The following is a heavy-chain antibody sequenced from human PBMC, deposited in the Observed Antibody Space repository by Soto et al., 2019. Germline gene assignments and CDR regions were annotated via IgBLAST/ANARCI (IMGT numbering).Heavy chain of an antibody. J-gene: IGHJ3*02. CDR2: ISGSGGST. D-gene: IGHD3-3*01. CDR3: AKVKSGFDAFDI. Sequence: EVQLLESGGGLVQPGGSLRLSCAASGFTFSSYAMSWVRQAPGKGLEWVSAISGSGGSTYYADSVKGRFTISRDNSKNTLYLQTNSLRAEDTAVYYCAKVKSGFDAFDIWGQGTMVTVSS. V-gene: IGHV3-23*01. CDR1: GFTFSSYA.